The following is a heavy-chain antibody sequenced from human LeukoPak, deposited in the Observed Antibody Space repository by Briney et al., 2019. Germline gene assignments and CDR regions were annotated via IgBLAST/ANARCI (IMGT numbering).Heavy chain of an antibody. CDR1: GYTFTSYY. V-gene: IGHV1-46*01. CDR3: ARSIGTTVTTDDYYYGMDV. D-gene: IGHD4-11*01. CDR2: INRSGGST. Sequence: ASVKVSCKASGYTFTSYYMHWVRQAPGQGLEWMGIINRSGGSTSYAQKFQGRVTMTRDTSTSTVYMELSSLRSEDTAVYYCARSIGTTVTTDDYYYGMDVWGQGTTVTVSS. J-gene: IGHJ6*02.